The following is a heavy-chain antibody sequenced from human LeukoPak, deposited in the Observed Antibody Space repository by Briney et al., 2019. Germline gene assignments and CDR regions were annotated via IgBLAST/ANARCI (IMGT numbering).Heavy chain of an antibody. CDR1: GGSISNYY. Sequence: SETLSLTCTVSGGSISNYYWSWIRQPPGKGLEWIGYIYYSGSTNYNPSLKSRVTISVDTSKNQFSLKLSSVTAADTAVYYCARLTPGDYYDSSGPLVDYWGQGTLVTVSS. D-gene: IGHD3-22*01. V-gene: IGHV4-59*01. J-gene: IGHJ4*02. CDR3: ARLTPGDYYDSSGPLVDY. CDR2: IYYSGST.